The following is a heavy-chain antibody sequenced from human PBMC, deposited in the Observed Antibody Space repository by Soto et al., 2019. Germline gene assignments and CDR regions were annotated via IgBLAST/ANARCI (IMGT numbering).Heavy chain of an antibody. D-gene: IGHD3-10*01. Sequence: GGSLRLSCAASGFTFSSYAMSWVRQAPGKGLEWVSAISGSGGSTYYADSVKGRFTISRDTSKNTLYLQMNSLRAEDTAVYYCAKAESLWFGEPLDYWGQGTLVTVSS. V-gene: IGHV3-23*01. J-gene: IGHJ4*02. CDR3: AKAESLWFGEPLDY. CDR1: GFTFSSYA. CDR2: ISGSGGST.